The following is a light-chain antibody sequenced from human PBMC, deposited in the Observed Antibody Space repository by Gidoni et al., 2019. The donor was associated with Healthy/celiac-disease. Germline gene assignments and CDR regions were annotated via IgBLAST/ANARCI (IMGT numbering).Light chain of an antibody. J-gene: IGKJ2*01. CDR2: AAS. V-gene: IGKV1-39*01. CDR1: QSISSF. CDR3: QQSYSSLYT. Sequence: DIQMTQSPSSLSASVGDRVTITCRASQSISSFLNWYQQTPGKPPKLLIYAASNLQSGVPSRFSGSGSGTDFTLTISSLQPEDFATYYCQQSYSSLYTFXQXTRLDIK.